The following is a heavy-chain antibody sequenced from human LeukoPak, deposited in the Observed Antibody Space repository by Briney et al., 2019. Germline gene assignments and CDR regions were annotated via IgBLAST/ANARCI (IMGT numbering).Heavy chain of an antibody. D-gene: IGHD3-3*01. V-gene: IGHV4-38-2*02. J-gene: IGHJ5*02. CDR1: GFSISSDYY. Sequence: SETLSLTCTVSGFSISSDYYWGWIRQPPGKGLEWIGSVSHSGITYYNSSLNSRVTISVDTSKNQFPLKLSSVTAADTAVYYCARVGVVRGFDPWGQGTLVTVSS. CDR3: ARVGVVRGFDP. CDR2: VSHSGIT.